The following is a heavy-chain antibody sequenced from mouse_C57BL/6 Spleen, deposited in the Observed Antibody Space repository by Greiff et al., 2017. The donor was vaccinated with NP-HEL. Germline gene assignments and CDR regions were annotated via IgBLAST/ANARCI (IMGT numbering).Heavy chain of an antibody. CDR3: TRDEEGDYYWYFDV. CDR1: GFTFSSYA. D-gene: IGHD2-4*01. J-gene: IGHJ1*03. Sequence: EVKLMESGEGLVKPGGSLKLSCAASGFTFSSYAMSWVRQTPEKRLEWVAYISSGGDYIYYADTVKGRFTISRDNARNTLYLQMSSLKSEDTAMYYCTRDEEGDYYWYFDVWGTGTTVTVSS. CDR2: ISSGGDYI. V-gene: IGHV5-9-1*02.